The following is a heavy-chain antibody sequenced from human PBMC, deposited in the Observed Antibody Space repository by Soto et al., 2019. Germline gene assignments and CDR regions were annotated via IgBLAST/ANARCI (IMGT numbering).Heavy chain of an antibody. CDR1: GGSISSYY. V-gene: IGHV4-59*08. Sequence: SETLSLTCTVSGGSISSYYWSWIRHPPGKGLEWIGYIYYSGSTNYNPPLKSRVTISVDTSKNQFSLKLSSVTAADTAVYYCARHIIRKCGADYWGQGTLVTVSS. J-gene: IGHJ4*02. CDR2: IYYSGST. CDR3: ARHIIRKCGADY. D-gene: IGHD1-20*01.